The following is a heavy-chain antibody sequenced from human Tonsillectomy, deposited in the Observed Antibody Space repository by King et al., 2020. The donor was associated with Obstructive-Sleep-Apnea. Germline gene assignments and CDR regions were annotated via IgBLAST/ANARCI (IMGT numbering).Heavy chain of an antibody. Sequence: QLVQSGAEVKKPGESLKISCNGSGYSFTSYWIGWVRQMPGKGLEWMGIIYPGDSDTRYSPSFQGQVTISADKSISTAYLQWSSLMSSDTAMYYCARVSSGYYSDYYYGMDVWGQGTTVTVSS. V-gene: IGHV5-51*01. CDR3: ARVSSGYYSDYYYGMDV. J-gene: IGHJ6*02. CDR2: IYPGDSDT. CDR1: GYSFTSYW. D-gene: IGHD3-22*01.